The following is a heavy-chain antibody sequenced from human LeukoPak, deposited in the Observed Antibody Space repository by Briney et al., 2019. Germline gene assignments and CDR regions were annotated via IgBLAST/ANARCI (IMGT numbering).Heavy chain of an antibody. Sequence: PGGSLRLSCAASGFTSSSYWMSWVRQAPGKGLEWVANIKQDGSEKYYVDSVKGRFTISRDNAKNSLYLQMNSLRAEDTAVYYCARGRYDYVWGRFTRNAFDIWGQGTMVTVSS. CDR1: GFTSSSYW. CDR2: IKQDGSEK. J-gene: IGHJ3*02. D-gene: IGHD3-16*01. V-gene: IGHV3-7*04. CDR3: ARGRYDYVWGRFTRNAFDI.